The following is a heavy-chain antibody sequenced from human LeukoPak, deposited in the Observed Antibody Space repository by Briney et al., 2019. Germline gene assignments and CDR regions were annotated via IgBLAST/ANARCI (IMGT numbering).Heavy chain of an antibody. CDR3: ASFNAAGTSFWDY. CDR1: GLTFTNAW. Sequence: GGSLRLSCAASGLTFTNAWMTWVRQAPGKGLEWVSSISSSSSYIYYADSVKGRFTISRDNAKNSLYLQMNSLRAEDTAVYYCASFNAAGTSFWDYWGQGTLVTVSS. D-gene: IGHD6-19*01. CDR2: ISSSSSYI. V-gene: IGHV3-21*01. J-gene: IGHJ4*02.